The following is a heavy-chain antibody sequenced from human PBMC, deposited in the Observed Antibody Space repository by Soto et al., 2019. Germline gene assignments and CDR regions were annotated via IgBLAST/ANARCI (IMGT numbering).Heavy chain of an antibody. CDR1: GFTFYEYA. D-gene: IGHD3-16*01. CDR2: ITWNSGTR. V-gene: IGHV3-9*01. CDR3: AKDGGGYAYNYELDS. J-gene: IGHJ4*02. Sequence: LRLSCAASGFTFYEYAMHWVRQVPGKGLEWVSGITWNSGTRGYADSVKGRFTISRDNAKNSLYLEMTSLRPEDTAFYHCAKDGGGYAYNYELDSWGQGTLVTVSS.